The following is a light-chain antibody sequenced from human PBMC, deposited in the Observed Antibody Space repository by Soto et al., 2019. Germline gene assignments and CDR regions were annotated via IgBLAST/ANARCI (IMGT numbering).Light chain of an antibody. CDR3: QAWDSSTTVV. CDR1: KLEDTY. CDR2: LDT. V-gene: IGLV3-1*01. Sequence: SYELTQPPSVSVSPGQTASITCSGDKLEDTYASWYQQKPGQSPVLVIYLDTKRPSGIPERFSGSNSGNTATLTISGTQAMDEADYYCQAWDSSTTVVFGGGTKVTVL. J-gene: IGLJ2*01.